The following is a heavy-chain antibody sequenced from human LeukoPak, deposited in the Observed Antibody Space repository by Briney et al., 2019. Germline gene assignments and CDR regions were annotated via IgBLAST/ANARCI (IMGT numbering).Heavy chain of an antibody. V-gene: IGHV1-24*01. CDR2: FDPEDNET. D-gene: IGHD4-17*01. Sequence: ASVKVSCKVSGYTLTDLSMHWVRHAPGKGLGWMGGFDPEDNETIYAQKFQGRVTITRNTSISTAYMELSSLRSEDTAVYYCARGSSYGDYAYWGQGTLVTVSS. CDR3: ARGSSYGDYAY. J-gene: IGHJ4*02. CDR1: GYTLTDLS.